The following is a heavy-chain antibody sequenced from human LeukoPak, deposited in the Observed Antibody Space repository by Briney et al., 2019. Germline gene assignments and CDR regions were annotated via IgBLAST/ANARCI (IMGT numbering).Heavy chain of an antibody. J-gene: IGHJ4*02. CDR1: GFTFSSYA. V-gene: IGHV3-23*01. CDR3: AKDGFVPPPHTRRSGRPYYYDD. Sequence: GGSLRLSCAASGFTFSSYAMSWVRQAPGKGLEWVSAISGSGGSTYYADSVKGRFTISRDNSKNTLYLQMNSLRAEDTAVYYCAKDGFVPPPHTRRSGRPYYYDDWSQGTLVTVSS. CDR2: ISGSGGST. D-gene: IGHD3-10*01.